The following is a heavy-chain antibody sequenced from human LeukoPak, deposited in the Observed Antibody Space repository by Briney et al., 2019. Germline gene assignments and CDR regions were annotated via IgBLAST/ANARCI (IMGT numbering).Heavy chain of an antibody. CDR2: IYNSGST. V-gene: IGHV4-59*12. CDR1: GGSINNYY. CDR3: ARARRSVEDTAYFDY. J-gene: IGHJ4*02. D-gene: IGHD5-18*01. Sequence: SETLSLTCTVSGGSINNYYWSWIRQPPGKGLEWIGYIYNSGSTNCNPSLKSRVTISVDTSKNQFSLKLSSVTAADTAVYYCARARRSVEDTAYFDYWGQGTLVTVSS.